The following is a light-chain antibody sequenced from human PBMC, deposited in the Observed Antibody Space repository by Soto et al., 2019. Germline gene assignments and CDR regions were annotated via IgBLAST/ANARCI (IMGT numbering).Light chain of an antibody. CDR2: KAT. J-gene: IGKJ4*01. CDR1: QGVSSW. CDR3: QQVSSFPLT. Sequence: DIQMAQSPSSVSASVGDSVTISCRASQGVSSWLAWFQQHPGKAPSLLIYKATNLQTGVPSRFRGSGSDTAFTLTISNLQPEDFATYYCQQVSSFPLTFGGGTKVQLK. V-gene: IGKV1-12*01.